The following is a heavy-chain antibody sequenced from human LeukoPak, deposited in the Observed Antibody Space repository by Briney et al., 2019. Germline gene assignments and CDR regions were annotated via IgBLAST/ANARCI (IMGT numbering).Heavy chain of an antibody. V-gene: IGHV4-38-2*02. D-gene: IGHD3-22*01. Sequence: SETLSLTCTVSGYSISSGFYWGWVRQPPGKGLDWIGSIDHSGSTYYNPSLKSRVTISVDTSKNQFSLKLSSVTAADTAVYYCARAGRYYDSSGYEVVDYWGQGTQVTVSS. CDR1: GYSISSGFY. J-gene: IGHJ4*02. CDR3: ARAGRYYDSSGYEVVDY. CDR2: IDHSGST.